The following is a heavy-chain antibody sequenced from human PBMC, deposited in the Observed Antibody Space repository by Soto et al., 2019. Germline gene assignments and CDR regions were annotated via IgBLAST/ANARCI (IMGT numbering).Heavy chain of an antibody. CDR1: EGTFNSYA. CDR3: ASGSSRWYPYFFDS. D-gene: IGHD6-13*01. CDR2: IIPFYNTL. V-gene: IGHV1-69*01. J-gene: IGHJ4*02. Sequence: QAQVVQSGAEVRKPGSSVKVSCQASEGTFNSYAIAWVRQAPGQGLEWMGGIIPFYNTLNYAQKFQDRVIITADDSTNTVYMELSSLRSDDTAVYFCASGSSRWYPYFFDSWGQGTLVTVSS.